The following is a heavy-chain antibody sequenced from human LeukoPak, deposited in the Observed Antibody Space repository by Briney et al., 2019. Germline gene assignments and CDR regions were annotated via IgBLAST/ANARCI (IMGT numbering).Heavy chain of an antibody. CDR1: GGTFSSYA. J-gene: IGHJ6*02. CDR3: ARDRTTVTRGYYYYGMDV. V-gene: IGHV1-69*04. D-gene: IGHD4-11*01. Sequence: SVKVSCKASGGTFSSYAISWVREAPGQGLEWMGRIIPILGIANYAQKFQGRVTITADKSMSTACMELSSLRSEDTAVYYCARDRTTVTRGYYYYGMDVWGQGTTVTVSS. CDR2: IIPILGIA.